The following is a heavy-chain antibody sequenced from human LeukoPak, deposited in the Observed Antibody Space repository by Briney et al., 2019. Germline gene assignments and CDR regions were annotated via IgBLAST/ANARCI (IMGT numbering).Heavy chain of an antibody. CDR2: IYGGASDA. CDR3: ARYLHAFDI. V-gene: IGHV5-51*01. J-gene: IGHJ3*02. Sequence: GESLKISGKGSGYIFTNYWSGWVRQMPGKGREWIGIIYGGASDARYSPSFQGQVTMSADKSISTAYLQWSSLRASDTAMYYCARYLHAFDIWGQGTMVTVSS. CDR1: GYIFTNYW.